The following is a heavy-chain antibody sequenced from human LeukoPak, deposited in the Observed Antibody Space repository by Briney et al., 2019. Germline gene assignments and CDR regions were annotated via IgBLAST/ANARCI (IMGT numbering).Heavy chain of an antibody. CDR1: GYSISSGYY. V-gene: IGHV4-38-2*02. J-gene: IGHJ4*02. Sequence: PSETLSLTCTVSGYSISSGYYWGWIRQPPGKGLEWIGSIYHSGSTYYNPSLKSRVTISVDTSKKQFSLKLSSVTAADTAVYYCARAPRRENGAGFVDYWGQGTLVTVSS. CDR3: ARAPRRENGAGFVDY. CDR2: IYHSGST. D-gene: IGHD2-8*01.